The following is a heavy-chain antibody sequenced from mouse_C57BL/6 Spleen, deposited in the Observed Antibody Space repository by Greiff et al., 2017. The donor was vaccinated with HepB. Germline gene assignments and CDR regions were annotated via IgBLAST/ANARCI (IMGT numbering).Heavy chain of an antibody. CDR2: IHPNSGST. Sequence: QVQLQQPGAELVKPGASVKLSCKASGYTFTSYWMHWVKQRPGQGLEWIGIIHPNSGSTNYNEKFKSKATLTVDKSSSTAYMQLSSLTSEDSAVYYCAREDDGYYYAMDYWGQGTSVTVSS. J-gene: IGHJ4*01. V-gene: IGHV1-64*01. D-gene: IGHD2-3*01. CDR1: GYTFTSYW. CDR3: AREDDGYYYAMDY.